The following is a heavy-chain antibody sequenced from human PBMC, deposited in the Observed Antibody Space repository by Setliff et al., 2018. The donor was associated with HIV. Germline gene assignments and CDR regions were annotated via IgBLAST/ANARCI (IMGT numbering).Heavy chain of an antibody. D-gene: IGHD3-22*01. J-gene: IGHJ4*02. V-gene: IGHV4-4*09. CDR1: GGSISSYY. Sequence: KPSETLSLTCTVSGGSISSYYWSWIRQPPGKGLEWIGYIYTSGSTNYNPSLKSRVTISVDTSKNQFSLKLSSVTAADTAVCYCARGLSFYDPGGFDYWGQGTLVTVSS. CDR2: IYTSGST. CDR3: ARGLSFYDPGGFDY.